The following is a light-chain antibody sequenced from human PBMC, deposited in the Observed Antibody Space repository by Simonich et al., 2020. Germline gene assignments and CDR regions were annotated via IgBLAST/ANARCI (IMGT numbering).Light chain of an antibody. J-gene: IGKJ2*01. CDR2: GAS. CDR1: QSFSSN. Sequence: EKVMPQSPATLYVSPGEKDTLSCRASQSFSSNLAWYQQKPGQAPRLLIYGASTRATGIPARFSGSGSGTEFTLTISSLQSEDFAVYYCQQYNNWSYTFGQGTKLEIK. CDR3: QQYNNWSYT. V-gene: IGKV3-15*01.